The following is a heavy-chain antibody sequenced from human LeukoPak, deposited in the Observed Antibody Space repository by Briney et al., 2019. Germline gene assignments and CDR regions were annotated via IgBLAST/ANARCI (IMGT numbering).Heavy chain of an antibody. D-gene: IGHD5-18*01. J-gene: IGHJ4*02. CDR3: AREPPVDTAVGDY. V-gene: IGHV3-7*01. CDR2: IKQDGSEK. Sequence: GGSLGLSCAASGFTFSSYWMSWVRQAPGKGLEWVANIKQDGSEKYYVDSVKGRFTISRDNAKNSLYLQMNSLRAEDTAVYYCAREPPVDTAVGDYWGQGTLVTVSS. CDR1: GFTFSSYW.